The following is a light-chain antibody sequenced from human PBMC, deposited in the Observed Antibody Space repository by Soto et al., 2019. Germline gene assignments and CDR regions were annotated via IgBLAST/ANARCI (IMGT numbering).Light chain of an antibody. CDR1: QSVSSN. CDR3: QQYNNWPLT. J-gene: IGKJ4*01. Sequence: EIVMTHSPATLSVSPCERATLSFRASQSVSSNLAWYQQKPGQAPRLFMYGASTRATGIPARFSGSGSGTEFTLTISSLQSEDFAIYYCQQYNNWPLTFGGGTKVDI. V-gene: IGKV3-15*01. CDR2: GAS.